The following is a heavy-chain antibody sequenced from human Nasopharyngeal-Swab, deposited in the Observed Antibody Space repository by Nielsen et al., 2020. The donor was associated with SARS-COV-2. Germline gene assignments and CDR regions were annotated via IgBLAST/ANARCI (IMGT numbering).Heavy chain of an antibody. J-gene: IGHJ4*02. D-gene: IGHD2-2*01. Sequence: GSLRLSCTVSGGSISSSSYYWGWIRQPPGKGLEWIGSIYYSGSTYYNPSLKSRVTISVDTSKNQFSLKLSSVTAADTAVYYRAHLGYCSSTSCLWGQGTLVTVSS. V-gene: IGHV4-39*01. CDR1: GGSISSSSYY. CDR3: AHLGYCSSTSCL. CDR2: IYYSGST.